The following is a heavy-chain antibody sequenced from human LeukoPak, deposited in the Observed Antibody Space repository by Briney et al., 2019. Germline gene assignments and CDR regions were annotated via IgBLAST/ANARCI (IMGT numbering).Heavy chain of an antibody. CDR2: IIPIFGTA. Sequence: SVKVSCKASGGTFSSYAISWVRQAPGQGLEWMGGIIPIFGTANYAQKFQGRVTITADESTSTAYMELSSLRSEDTAVYYCAKLYCGGDCYNPYYYYGMDVWGQGTTVTVSS. J-gene: IGHJ6*02. V-gene: IGHV1-69*13. D-gene: IGHD2-21*02. CDR3: AKLYCGGDCYNPYYYYGMDV. CDR1: GGTFSSYA.